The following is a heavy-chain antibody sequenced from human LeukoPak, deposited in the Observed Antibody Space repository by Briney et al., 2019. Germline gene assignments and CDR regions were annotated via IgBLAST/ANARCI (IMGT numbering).Heavy chain of an antibody. CDR3: AREWELLSYYYYAVDV. J-gene: IGHJ6*02. CDR2: INPNTGGT. Sequence: ASVKVSCKTSGYTFTGYHIHWVRQAPGQGLEWMGRINPNTGGTNYAQKFQGRVTMTRDTSTSTTYMELSSLRSDDTAVYYCAREWELLSYYYYAVDVWGQGTTVTVSS. CDR1: GYTFTGYH. V-gene: IGHV1-2*06. D-gene: IGHD1-26*01.